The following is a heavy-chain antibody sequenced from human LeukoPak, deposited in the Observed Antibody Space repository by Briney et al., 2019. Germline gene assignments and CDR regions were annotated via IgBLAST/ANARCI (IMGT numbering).Heavy chain of an antibody. D-gene: IGHD3-3*01. CDR2: IIPIFGTA. Sequence: SVKVSCKASGGTFSSYAISGVRQAPGQGLEWMGGIIPIFGTANYAQKFQGRVTITADKSTSTAYMELSSLRSEDTAVYYCARGDTIFGVVTFDYWGQGTLVTVSS. CDR1: GGTFSSYA. J-gene: IGHJ4*02. V-gene: IGHV1-69*06. CDR3: ARGDTIFGVVTFDY.